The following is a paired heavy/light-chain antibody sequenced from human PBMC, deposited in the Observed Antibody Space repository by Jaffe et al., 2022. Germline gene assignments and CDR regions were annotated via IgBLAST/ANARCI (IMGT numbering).Light chain of an antibody. CDR3: AAWDDSLNGAV. CDR1: SSNIGSNT. J-gene: IGLJ7*01. Sequence: QSVLTQPPSASGTPGQRVTISCSGSSSNIGSNTVNWYQQLPGTAPKLLIYNDNQRPSGVPDRFSGSKSGTSASLAISGLQSEDEADYYCAAWDDSLNGAVFGGGTQVTVL. V-gene: IGLV1-44*01. CDR2: NDN.
Heavy chain of an antibody. Sequence: EVQLVESGGGLVQPGGSLRLSCTVSGFIFSTYETNWVRQAPGKGLEWVSYISGSGSTIYYADSVKGRFTISKDNAKNSLYLQMNSLRAEDTAVYYCARSVGNSFYYYSIDVWGKGTAVTVSS. D-gene: IGHD4-4*01. CDR3: ARSVGNSFYYYSIDV. CDR1: GFIFSTYE. CDR2: ISGSGSTI. V-gene: IGHV3-48*03. J-gene: IGHJ6*03.